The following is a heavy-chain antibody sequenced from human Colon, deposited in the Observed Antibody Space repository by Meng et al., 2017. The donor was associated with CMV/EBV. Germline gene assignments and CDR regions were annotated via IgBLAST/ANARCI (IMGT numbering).Heavy chain of an antibody. CDR2: TYYRSKWYT. CDR3: AKSLPHFDY. D-gene: IGHD2-15*01. V-gene: IGHV6-1*01. CDR1: GDSVSTNSGA. Sequence: WAISGDSVSTNSGAWTWLRQSPSRGLEWLGRTYYRSKWYTDYAVSVKSRITINPDTSKNQFSLQLTSVTPEDTAVYYCAKSLPHFDYWGQGTLVTVSS. J-gene: IGHJ4*02.